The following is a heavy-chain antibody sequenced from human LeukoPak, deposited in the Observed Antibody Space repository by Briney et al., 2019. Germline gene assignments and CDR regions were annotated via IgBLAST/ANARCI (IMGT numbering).Heavy chain of an antibody. CDR2: ISGSGGST. Sequence: GGSLRLSCAASGXTFSSYAMSWVRQAPGKGLEWVSAISGSGGSTYYADSVKGRFTISRDNSKNTLYLQMNSLRAEDTAVYYCAKDLGRITMIVVVISAFDYWGQGTLVTVSS. V-gene: IGHV3-23*01. CDR1: GXTFSSYA. J-gene: IGHJ4*02. D-gene: IGHD3-22*01. CDR3: AKDLGRITMIVVVISAFDY.